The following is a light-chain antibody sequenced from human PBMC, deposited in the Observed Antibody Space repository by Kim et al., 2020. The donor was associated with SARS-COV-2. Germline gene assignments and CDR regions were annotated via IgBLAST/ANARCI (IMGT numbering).Light chain of an antibody. CDR3: QSADSSGTLVV. V-gene: IGLV3-25*03. CDR2: KDS. J-gene: IGLJ2*01. CDR1: ALPKQY. Sequence: SYELTQPPSVSVSPGQTARITCPGDALPKQYAYWYQQKPGQAPVLVIYKDSERPSGIPERFSGSSSGTTVTLTISGVQAEDEADYYCQSADSSGTLVVFGGGTQLTVL.